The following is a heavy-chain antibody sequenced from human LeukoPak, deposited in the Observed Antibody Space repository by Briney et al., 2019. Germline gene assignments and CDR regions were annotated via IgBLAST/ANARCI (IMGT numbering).Heavy chain of an antibody. Sequence: SETLSLTCSVSGDSVSRSDSYWDWIRQPPGKGLEWIGTIYYSGRTYYSPSLKSRVTMSVDPSNNQFSLTLRPVTAADTAVYYSARRRYYDGSGYLEWGQATLLRVSS. CDR3: ARRRYYDGSGYLE. V-gene: IGHV4-39*01. D-gene: IGHD3-22*01. CDR2: IYYSGRT. J-gene: IGHJ1*01. CDR1: GDSVSRSDSY.